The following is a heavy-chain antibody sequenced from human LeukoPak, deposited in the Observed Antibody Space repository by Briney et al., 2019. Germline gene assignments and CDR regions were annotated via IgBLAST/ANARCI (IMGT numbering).Heavy chain of an antibody. CDR1: GYTFTGYY. Sequence: ASVKVSCKASGYTFTGYYMHWVRQAPGQGLEWMGWINPNSGGTNYAQKFQGWVTMTRDTSISTAYMELSRLRSDDTAVYYCARALYDSSGYYPRFDYWGQGTLVTVSS. J-gene: IGHJ4*02. V-gene: IGHV1-2*04. CDR3: ARALYDSSGYYPRFDY. D-gene: IGHD3-22*01. CDR2: INPNSGGT.